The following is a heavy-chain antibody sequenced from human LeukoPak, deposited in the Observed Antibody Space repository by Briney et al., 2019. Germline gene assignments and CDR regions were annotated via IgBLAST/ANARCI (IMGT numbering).Heavy chain of an antibody. CDR3: ARSTYYHDSSGYYRGAFDI. Sequence: SVKVSCKASGGTFSSYAISWVRQAPGQGLEWMGGIIPIFGTANHAQKFQGRVTITADESTSTAYMELSSLRSEDTAVYYCARSTYYHDSSGYYRGAFDIWGQGTMVTVSS. CDR1: GGTFSSYA. V-gene: IGHV1-69*13. D-gene: IGHD3-22*01. J-gene: IGHJ3*02. CDR2: IIPIFGTA.